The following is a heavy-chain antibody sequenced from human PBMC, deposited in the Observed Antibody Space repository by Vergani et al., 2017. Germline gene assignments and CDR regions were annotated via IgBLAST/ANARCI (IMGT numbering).Heavy chain of an antibody. CDR1: GGSISSGSYY. V-gene: IGHV4-61*02. D-gene: IGHD2-2*01. J-gene: IGHJ6*03. Sequence: QVQLQESGPGLVKPSQTLSLTCTVSGGSISSGSYYWSWIRPPAGKGLEWIGRIYTSGSTNYNPSLKSRVTMSVDTSKNQFSLKLSSVTAADTAVYYCARDQARTAYCSSTSCHDYCYMDVWGKGTTVTVS. CDR2: IYTSGST. CDR3: ARDQARTAYCSSTSCHDYCYMDV.